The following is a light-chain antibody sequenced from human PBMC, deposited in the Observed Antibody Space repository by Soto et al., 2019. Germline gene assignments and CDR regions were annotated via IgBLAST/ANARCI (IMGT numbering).Light chain of an antibody. CDR1: SSNIGSNN. Sequence: QSVLTQPPSASGTPGQRVTISCSGSSSNIGSNNVNWYQQLPGTAPKLLMFSNNQRPSGVPDRFSGSRSGTSASLAISGLQSEDEADYYCAAWDDSLSGAVFGGGTKLTVL. V-gene: IGLV1-44*01. CDR2: SNN. CDR3: AAWDDSLSGAV. J-gene: IGLJ2*01.